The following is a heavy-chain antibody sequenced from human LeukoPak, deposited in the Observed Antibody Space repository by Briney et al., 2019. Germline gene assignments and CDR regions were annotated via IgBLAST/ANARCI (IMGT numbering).Heavy chain of an antibody. CDR3: ARGGSSSWYNTYYYYYYGMDV. D-gene: IGHD6-13*01. Sequence: GSLRLSCAASGFTVSSNYMSWVRQAPGKGLEWVSVIYSGGSTYYADSVKGRFTISRDNSKNTLYLQMNSLRAEDTAVYYCARGGSSSWYNTYYYYYYGMDVWGQGTTVTVSS. CDR2: IYSGGST. CDR1: GFTVSSNY. V-gene: IGHV3-53*01. J-gene: IGHJ6*02.